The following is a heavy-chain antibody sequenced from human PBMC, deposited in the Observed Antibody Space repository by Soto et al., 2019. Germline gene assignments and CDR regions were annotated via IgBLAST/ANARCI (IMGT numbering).Heavy chain of an antibody. J-gene: IGHJ4*02. CDR1: GGSISSSSYY. Sequence: SETLSLTCTVSGGSISSSSYYWGWIRQPPGKGLAWLGIIYYSGSTYYNPSLKSPVTISVDTSKNQFSLKLSSVTAADTAVYYCARSTVTYYYDSSGYSFDYWGQGTLVTVSS. CDR2: IYYSGST. CDR3: ARSTVTYYYDSSGYSFDY. V-gene: IGHV4-39*01. D-gene: IGHD3-22*01.